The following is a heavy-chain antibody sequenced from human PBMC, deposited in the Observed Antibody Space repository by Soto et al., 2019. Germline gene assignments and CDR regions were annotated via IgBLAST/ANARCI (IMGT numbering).Heavy chain of an antibody. D-gene: IGHD2-15*01. CDR2: ITGNGGST. J-gene: IGHJ4*02. CDR3: AKLPLGYCNGGTCYRYFYY. CDR1: GFTFSNYA. V-gene: IGHV3-23*01. Sequence: EVQLLDSGGGLAQPGGSLRLSCAASGFTFSNYAMTWVRQAPGKGLEWVSIITGNGGSTYYADSVKGRFTISRDNSHNTLYLHMNSLRVEDTAVYYCAKLPLGYCNGGTCYRYFYYWGQGTLVTVSS.